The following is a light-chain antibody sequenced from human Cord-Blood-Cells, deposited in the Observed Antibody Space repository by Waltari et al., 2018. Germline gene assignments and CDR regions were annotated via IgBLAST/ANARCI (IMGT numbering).Light chain of an antibody. V-gene: IGKV1-5*01. Sequence: DIQMTQSPSTLSASVGDRVTITYRASQSISSWLAWYQQKPGKAPKLLIYDASSLESGVPSRFSGSGSGTEFTLTISSLQPDDFATYYCQQYNSPSLTFGGGTKVEIK. CDR3: QQYNSPSLT. CDR2: DAS. J-gene: IGKJ4*01. CDR1: QSISSW.